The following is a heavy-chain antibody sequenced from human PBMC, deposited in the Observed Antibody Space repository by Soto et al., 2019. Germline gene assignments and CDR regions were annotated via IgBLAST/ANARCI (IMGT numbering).Heavy chain of an antibody. J-gene: IGHJ4*02. CDR2: ISYDGSNK. CDR3: ANLGRDDYDYIWGSYRPDYYFDY. V-gene: IGHV3-30*18. D-gene: IGHD3-16*02. Sequence: GGSLRLSCAASGFTFSSYGMHWVRQAPGKGLEWVAVISYDGSNKYYADSVKGRFTISRDNSKNTLYLQMNSLRAEDTAVYYCANLGRDDYDYIWGSYRPDYYFDYWGQGTLVTVSS. CDR1: GFTFSSYG.